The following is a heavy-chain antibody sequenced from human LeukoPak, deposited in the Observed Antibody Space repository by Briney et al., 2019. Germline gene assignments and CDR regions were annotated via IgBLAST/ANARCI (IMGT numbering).Heavy chain of an antibody. Sequence: GGSLRLSCAASGFTFSSYWMHWVRQAPGKGLVWVSRIKSDGSTNYADSVKGRFTISRDNAKNTVSLQMNSLRADDTGVYYCARAPSEIGGYYPEYFRHWGQGTLVTVSS. CDR2: IKSDGST. V-gene: IGHV3-74*01. CDR3: ARAPSEIGGYYPEYFRH. J-gene: IGHJ1*01. D-gene: IGHD3-22*01. CDR1: GFTFSSYW.